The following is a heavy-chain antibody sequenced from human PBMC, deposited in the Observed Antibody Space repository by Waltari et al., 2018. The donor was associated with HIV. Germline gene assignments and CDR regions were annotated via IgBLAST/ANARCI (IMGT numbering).Heavy chain of an antibody. D-gene: IGHD3-3*01. V-gene: IGHV3-33*01. CDR2: IWNDGSKK. J-gene: IGHJ6*02. Sequence: QVQLVVSGGGGVQPGRSLRLACAAFEFTSISYGMQWVRHVPGTGLEWVAVIWNDGSKKYYADYVKGRFTISRDNSKNTVSLQMNSLRAEDTAVYYCARMEYYDFWSESYYGMDVWGQGTTVSVSS. CDR3: ARMEYYDFWSESYYGMDV. CDR1: EFTSISYG.